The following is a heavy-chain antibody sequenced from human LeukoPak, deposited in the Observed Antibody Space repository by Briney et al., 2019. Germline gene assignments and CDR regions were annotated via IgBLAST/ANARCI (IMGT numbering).Heavy chain of an antibody. Sequence: SETLSLTCTVSGGSISSYYWSWIRQPPGKGLEWIGYIYYSGSTNYNPSLESRVTISVDTSKNQFSLRLSSVTAADTAVYYCARVRWYSYYYGMDVWGQGTTVTVSS. CDR1: GGSISSYY. J-gene: IGHJ6*02. D-gene: IGHD2-15*01. CDR3: ARVRWYSYYYGMDV. CDR2: IYYSGST. V-gene: IGHV4-59*01.